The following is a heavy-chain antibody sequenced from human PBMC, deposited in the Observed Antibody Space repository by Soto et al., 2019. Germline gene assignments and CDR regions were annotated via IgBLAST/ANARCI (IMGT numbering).Heavy chain of an antibody. CDR1: GGSISSGGYS. Sequence: SETLSLTCAVSGGSISSGGYSWSWIRQPPGKGLEWIGYMNHRGSTYYNPSLKSRVTISIDRSKNQFSLKLSSVTAADTAVYYCARVPDYWVQGILVTVSS. J-gene: IGHJ4*02. D-gene: IGHD2-2*01. V-gene: IGHV4-30-2*01. CDR3: ARVPDY. CDR2: MNHRGST.